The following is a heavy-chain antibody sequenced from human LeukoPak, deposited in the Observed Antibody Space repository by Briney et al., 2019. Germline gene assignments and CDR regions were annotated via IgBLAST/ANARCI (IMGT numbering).Heavy chain of an antibody. CDR2: ISSGSTYI. Sequence: PGGSLRLSCAASGFTFSNYNMNWVRQAPGKGLEWVSSISSGSTYIYYADSVKGRFTISRDNAKNSLYLQMNSLRAEDTAVYYCAREGIAAVYWGQGTLVTVSS. CDR1: GFTFSNYN. J-gene: IGHJ4*02. CDR3: AREGIAAVY. V-gene: IGHV3-21*01. D-gene: IGHD6-25*01.